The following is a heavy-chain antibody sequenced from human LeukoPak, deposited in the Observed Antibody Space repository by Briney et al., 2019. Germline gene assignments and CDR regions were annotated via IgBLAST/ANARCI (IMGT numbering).Heavy chain of an antibody. Sequence: GGSLRLSCAASGFTFSSYGMHWVRQAPGKGLEWVAVISYDGSNKYYADSVKGRFTISRDNSENTLYLQMNSLRAEDTAVYYCAKGMSSGWYLVSDYWGQGTLVTVSS. D-gene: IGHD6-19*01. V-gene: IGHV3-30*18. CDR1: GFTFSSYG. CDR3: AKGMSSGWYLVSDY. CDR2: ISYDGSNK. J-gene: IGHJ4*02.